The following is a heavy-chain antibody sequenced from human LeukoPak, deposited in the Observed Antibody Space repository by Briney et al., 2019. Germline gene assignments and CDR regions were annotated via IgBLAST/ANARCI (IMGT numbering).Heavy chain of an antibody. CDR2: IRVDGNNK. Sequence: GGSLRLSCAASGFTFSNYGMHWVRQAPGKGLEWVAFIRVDGNNKHHADSVKGRFTISRDNSKNTPYLQMNSLRADDTAVYYCARVYYGSGSFFHAFDIWGQGTMVTVSS. V-gene: IGHV3-30*02. D-gene: IGHD3-10*01. CDR1: GFTFSNYG. CDR3: ARVYYGSGSFFHAFDI. J-gene: IGHJ3*02.